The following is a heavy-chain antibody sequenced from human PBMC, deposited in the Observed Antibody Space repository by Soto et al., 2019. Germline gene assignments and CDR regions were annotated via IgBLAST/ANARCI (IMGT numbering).Heavy chain of an antibody. CDR1: GFTFSSYA. CDR2: ISGSGGST. CDR3: AKDRFPVVVVAASDY. J-gene: IGHJ4*02. Sequence: EVQLFESGGFFVQPGGSLRLSCAASGFTFSSYAMSWGRQAPGTGLEWVSTISGSGGSTYYADAVTGRFTHSRDNSKNTLYLQMHSLRAEDTAVYYCAKDRFPVVVVAASDYWGQGTLVTVSS. V-gene: IGHV3-23*01. D-gene: IGHD2-15*01.